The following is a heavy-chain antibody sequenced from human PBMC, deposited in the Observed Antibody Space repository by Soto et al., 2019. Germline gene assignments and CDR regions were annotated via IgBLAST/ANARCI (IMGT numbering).Heavy chain of an antibody. CDR1: GFTFSDHY. Sequence: GGSLRLSCAASGFTFSDHYMDWVRQAPGKGLEWVGRTRNKANSYTTEYAASVKGRFTISRDDSKNSLYLQMNSLKTEDTAVYYCAREGIAIFGVVMPDAFDIWGQGTMVTVSS. V-gene: IGHV3-72*01. CDR3: AREGIAIFGVVMPDAFDI. J-gene: IGHJ3*02. CDR2: TRNKANSYTT. D-gene: IGHD3-3*01.